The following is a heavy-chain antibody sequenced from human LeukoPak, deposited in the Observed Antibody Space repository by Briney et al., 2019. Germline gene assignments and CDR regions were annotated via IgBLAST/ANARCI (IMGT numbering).Heavy chain of an antibody. D-gene: IGHD3-3*01. CDR1: GGTFSSYA. J-gene: IGHJ5*02. CDR3: ARDSTTIFGVVITERPPFDP. CDR2: IIPIFGTA. V-gene: IGHV1-69*13. Sequence: GASVKVSCKASGGTFSSYAISWVRQAPGQGLEWMGGIIPIFGTANYAQKFQGRVTITADESTSTAHMELSSLRSEDTAVYYCARDSTTIFGVVITERPPFDPWGQGTLVTVSS.